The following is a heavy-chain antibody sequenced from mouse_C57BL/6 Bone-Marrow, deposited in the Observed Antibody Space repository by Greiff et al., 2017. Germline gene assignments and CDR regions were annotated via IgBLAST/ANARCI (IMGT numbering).Heavy chain of an antibody. V-gene: IGHV1-50*01. J-gene: IGHJ1*03. CDR1: GYTFTSYW. CDR2: IDPSDSYT. Sequence: QVQLQQPGAELVKPGASVKLSCKASGYTFTSYWMQWVKQRPGQGLEWIGEIDPSDSYTNYNQKFKGKATLTVDTSSSTACMQLSNLTSEDSAVYYWSRNPYWYFDVWGTGTTVTVAS. CDR3: SRNPYWYFDV.